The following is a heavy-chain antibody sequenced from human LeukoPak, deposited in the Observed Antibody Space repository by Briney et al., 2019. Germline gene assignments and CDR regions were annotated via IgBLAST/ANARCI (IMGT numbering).Heavy chain of an antibody. D-gene: IGHD2-21*02. CDR3: ARRLACCGGDCPYFFDY. V-gene: IGHV5-51*01. Sequence: GESLKISCKGSGYSFTSYWIGWVRQMPGKGLEWMGIIYPGDSDTRYSPSFQGQVTISADKSISTAYLQWSGLKASDTAMYYCARRLACCGGDCPYFFDYWGQGTLVTVSS. CDR2: IYPGDSDT. J-gene: IGHJ4*02. CDR1: GYSFTSYW.